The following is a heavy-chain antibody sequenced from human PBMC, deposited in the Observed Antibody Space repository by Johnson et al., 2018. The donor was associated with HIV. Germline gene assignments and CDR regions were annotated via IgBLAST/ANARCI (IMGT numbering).Heavy chain of an antibody. CDR3: AREGIAARPGAFDI. J-gene: IGHJ3*02. V-gene: IGHV3-25*04. CDR1: GFTFRSYA. D-gene: IGHD6-6*01. CDR2: LNPKGVKT. Sequence: QLVESGGGVAQPGRSLRLSCTASGFTFRSYAMNCVRQAPGNGLVLVGQLNPKGVKTNLIESAKDRINTSTNNAKNTLHLQMNSLKAEDTALYYCAREGIAARPGAFDIWGQGTMVTVSS.